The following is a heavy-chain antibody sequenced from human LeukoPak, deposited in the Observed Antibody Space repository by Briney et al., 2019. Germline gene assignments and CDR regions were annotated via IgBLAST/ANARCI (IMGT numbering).Heavy chain of an antibody. CDR3: ARDGGVVVTVYYFDY. CDR1: GFTFSSYA. J-gene: IGHJ4*02. V-gene: IGHV3-30-3*01. D-gene: IGHD2-21*02. Sequence: PGRSLRLSCAASGFTFSSYATHWVRQAPGKGLEWVAVISYDGSNKYYADSVKGRFTISRDNSKNTLYLQMNSLRAEDTAVYYCARDGGVVVTVYYFDYWGQGTLVTVSS. CDR2: ISYDGSNK.